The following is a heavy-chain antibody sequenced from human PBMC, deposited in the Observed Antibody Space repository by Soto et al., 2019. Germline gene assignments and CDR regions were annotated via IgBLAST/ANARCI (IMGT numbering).Heavy chain of an antibody. CDR1: GGSISSSSYY. CDR3: ARHAIRPQIAIFGVVTDPYYFDY. J-gene: IGHJ4*02. Sequence: SETLSLTCTVSGGSISSSSYYWGWIRQPPGKGLEWIGSIYYSGSTYYNPSLKSRVTISVDTSKNQFSLKLSSVTAADTAVYYCARHAIRPQIAIFGVVTDPYYFDYWGQGTLVTVSS. V-gene: IGHV4-39*01. CDR2: IYYSGST. D-gene: IGHD3-3*01.